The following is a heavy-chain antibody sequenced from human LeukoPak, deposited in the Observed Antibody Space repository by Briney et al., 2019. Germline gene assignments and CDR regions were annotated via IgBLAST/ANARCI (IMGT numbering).Heavy chain of an antibody. J-gene: IGHJ4*02. Sequence: SVKVSCKASGGTFSSYAISWVRQAPGQGLEWMGGIIPIFGTANYAQKFLGRVTITADESTSTAYMELSSLRSEDTAVYYCARDFYDILTGPWQTRTMEYYFDYWGQGTLVTVSS. V-gene: IGHV1-69*13. D-gene: IGHD3-9*01. CDR2: IIPIFGTA. CDR1: GGTFSSYA. CDR3: ARDFYDILTGPWQTRTMEYYFDY.